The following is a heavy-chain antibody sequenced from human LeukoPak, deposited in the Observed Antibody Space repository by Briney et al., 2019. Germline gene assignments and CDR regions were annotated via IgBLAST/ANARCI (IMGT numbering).Heavy chain of an antibody. CDR1: GGSFSGYY. Sequence: PSETLSLTCAVYGGSFSGYYWSWIRQPPGKGLEWIGEINHSGSSNYNPSLKSRVTISVDTSKNQFSLKLSSVTAADTAVYYCARPSKVGATEKNAFDIWGQGTMVTVSS. CDR3: ARPSKVGATEKNAFDI. CDR2: INHSGSS. V-gene: IGHV4-34*01. D-gene: IGHD1-26*01. J-gene: IGHJ3*02.